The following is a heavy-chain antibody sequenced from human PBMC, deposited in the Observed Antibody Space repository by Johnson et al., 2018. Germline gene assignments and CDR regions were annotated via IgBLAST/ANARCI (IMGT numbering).Heavy chain of an antibody. CDR3: AKYHDGNSGAFDI. J-gene: IGHJ3*02. CDR2: ISGSGGST. Sequence: VQLVETGGGLVQPGGSLRLSCAASGFTFSSYAMSWVRQAPGKGLEWVSAISGSGGSTYYAASVKGRFTISRDNSKNTLYLQMNSLRTQDTAGYYCAKYHDGNSGAFDIWGQGTMVTVSS. D-gene: IGHD4-23*01. CDR1: GFTFSSYA. V-gene: IGHV3-23*04.